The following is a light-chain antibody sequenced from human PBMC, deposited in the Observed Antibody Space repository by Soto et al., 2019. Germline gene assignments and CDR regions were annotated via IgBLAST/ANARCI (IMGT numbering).Light chain of an antibody. Sequence: EMVMTQSPATLSVSPGERATLSCRASQSVSSNLAWYQQKPGQAPRLLIYGASTRATGIPARFSGSGSGTEFTLTISRLQSEDFEVYYCQQYNNWSKTFGQGTKVKIK. V-gene: IGKV3-15*01. CDR1: QSVSSN. CDR3: QQYNNWSKT. J-gene: IGKJ1*01. CDR2: GAS.